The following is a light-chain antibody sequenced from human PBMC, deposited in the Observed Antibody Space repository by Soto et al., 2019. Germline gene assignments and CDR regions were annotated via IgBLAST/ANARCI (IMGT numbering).Light chain of an antibody. V-gene: IGKV3-11*01. CDR1: PSVIRY. Sequence: DIVLTRSPATLSLSPGQTATLSCRASPSVIRYLAWYQQKAGQAPRLLIYEGSNRATGIPTRFSGSGSGTDFTLTIIGLEPADFAVSSCLQRNNWPSTVGQGSKGEVK. CDR2: EGS. CDR3: LQRNNWPST. J-gene: IGKJ1*01.